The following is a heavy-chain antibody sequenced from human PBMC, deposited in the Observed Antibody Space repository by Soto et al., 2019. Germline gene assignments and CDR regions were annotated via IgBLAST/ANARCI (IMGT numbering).Heavy chain of an antibody. J-gene: IGHJ4*02. V-gene: IGHV4-59*08. Sequence: QVQLQESGPGLVKPSETLSLTCTVSGGSISSYYWSWIRQPPGKGLEWIGYIYYSGSTNYNPSLKSRVTISVDTYKHQFSLKLSSVNAADPAVYCCARRWGRTFDYWGQGTLVTVSS. CDR1: GGSISSYY. D-gene: IGHD7-27*01. CDR2: IYYSGST. CDR3: ARRWGRTFDY.